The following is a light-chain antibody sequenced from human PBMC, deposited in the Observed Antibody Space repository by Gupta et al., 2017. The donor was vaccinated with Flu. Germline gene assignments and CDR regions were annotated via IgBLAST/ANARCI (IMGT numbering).Light chain of an antibody. V-gene: IGLV1-47*01. J-gene: IGLJ3*02. Sequence: PPSASGTPGQRIIISCSGSISNIGSHYVYWYQQFPGTAPKLLIYRNTGRPSAVPDRFFASKSGTYASLAISVLRSEDEADYYCSLSDDSMSGWVFGGGTKLTVL. CDR1: ISNIGSHY. CDR3: SLSDDSMSGWV. CDR2: RNT.